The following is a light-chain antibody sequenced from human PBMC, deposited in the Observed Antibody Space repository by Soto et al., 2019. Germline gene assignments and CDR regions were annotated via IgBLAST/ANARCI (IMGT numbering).Light chain of an antibody. Sequence: QAVVTQEPSLTVSPGGTVTLTCGSSTGAVTSGHYPYWFQQKPGQAPRPLIYDTSDKYSWTPARFSGSLLGGKAALTLSGAQAEDEADYYGLLLDSSGKVFGGGTKLTVL. CDR1: TGAVTSGHY. V-gene: IGLV7-46*01. CDR2: DTS. J-gene: IGLJ3*02. CDR3: LLLDSSGKV.